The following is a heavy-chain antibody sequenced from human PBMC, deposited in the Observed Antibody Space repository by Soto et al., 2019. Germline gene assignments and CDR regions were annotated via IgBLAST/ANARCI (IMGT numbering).Heavy chain of an antibody. D-gene: IGHD3-16*01. CDR3: TTYMEVHGH. V-gene: IGHV3-73*01. J-gene: IGHJ4*02. CDR1: GFTFSGSV. Sequence: EVQLVESGGGLVQPGGSLKLSCAASGFTFSGSVMHWVRQASGKGLEWIGRIRNKPNNYATAYAASVKGKFTISRDDSKNTAYLQMNSLKTEDTAVYYCTTYMEVHGHWGQGTLVTVSS. CDR2: IRNKPNNYAT.